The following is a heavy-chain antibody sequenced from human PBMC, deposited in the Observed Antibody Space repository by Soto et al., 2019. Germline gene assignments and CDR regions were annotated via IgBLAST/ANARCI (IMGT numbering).Heavy chain of an antibody. CDR3: ARGHPRGRYFDWLIFPLGY. CDR1: GFTFSNAW. CDR2: IKSKTDGGTT. J-gene: IGHJ4*02. V-gene: IGHV3-15*07. D-gene: IGHD3-9*01. Sequence: GGSLRLSCAASGFTFSNAWMNWVRQAPGKGLEWVGRIKSKTDGGTTDYAAPVKGRFTISRDDSKNTLYLQMNSLKTEDTAVYYCARGHPRGRYFDWLIFPLGYWGRGAQVTVSS.